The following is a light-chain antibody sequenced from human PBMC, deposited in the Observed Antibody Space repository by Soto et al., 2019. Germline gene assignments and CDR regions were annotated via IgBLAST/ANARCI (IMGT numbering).Light chain of an antibody. CDR1: SSDVGGYDY. V-gene: IGLV2-14*01. CDR2: EVN. Sequence: QSALTQPASVSASPGQSITISCSGSSSDVGGYDYVSWYQQHPGKAPKLVIYEVNNRPSGVSDRFSGSKSGNTASLTISGVQADDEDDYYCSSYRDTSKLVFGPGTKLTVL. J-gene: IGLJ1*01. CDR3: SSYRDTSKLV.